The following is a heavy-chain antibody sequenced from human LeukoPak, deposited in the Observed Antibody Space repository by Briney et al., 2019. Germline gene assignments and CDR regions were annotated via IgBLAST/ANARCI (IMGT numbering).Heavy chain of an antibody. Sequence: SETLSLTCTVSGGSISSSSYYWGWIRQPPGKGLEWIGSIYYSGSTYYNPSLKSRVTISVDTSKNQFSLKLSSVTAADTAVYYCARALIVVVPAASDAFDIWGQGTMVTVSS. V-gene: IGHV4-39*01. CDR2: IYYSGST. CDR3: ARALIVVVPAASDAFDI. J-gene: IGHJ3*02. D-gene: IGHD2-2*01. CDR1: GGSISSSSYY.